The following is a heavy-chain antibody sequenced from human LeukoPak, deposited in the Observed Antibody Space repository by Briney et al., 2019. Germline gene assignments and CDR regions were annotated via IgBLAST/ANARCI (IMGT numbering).Heavy chain of an antibody. V-gene: IGHV7-4-1*02. Sequence: PGASVKVSCKTSGYSFTTYTMNWVRQAPGQGLEWMGCINTNTGNPTYVQGFTGRFVFSLDTSVSTAYLQISSLKAEDTAVYYCARGGYYYDMFPSKSPFDIWGQGTMVTVSS. CDR3: ARGGYYYDMFPSKSPFDI. D-gene: IGHD3-22*01. J-gene: IGHJ3*02. CDR2: INTNTGNP. CDR1: GYSFTTYT.